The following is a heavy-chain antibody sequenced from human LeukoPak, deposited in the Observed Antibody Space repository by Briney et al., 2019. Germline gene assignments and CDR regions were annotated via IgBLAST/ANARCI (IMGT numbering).Heavy chain of an antibody. V-gene: IGHV4-61*05. J-gene: IGHJ4*02. CDR2: IYYSGST. D-gene: IGHD3-22*01. Sequence: PETLSLTCTVSGGSISSSSYYWGWIRQPPGKGLEWIGYIYYSGSTNYNPSLKSRVTISVDTSKNQFSLKLSSVTAADTAVYYCARVIDSSGYAVDYWGQGTLVTVSS. CDR3: ARVIDSSGYAVDY. CDR1: GGSISSSSYY.